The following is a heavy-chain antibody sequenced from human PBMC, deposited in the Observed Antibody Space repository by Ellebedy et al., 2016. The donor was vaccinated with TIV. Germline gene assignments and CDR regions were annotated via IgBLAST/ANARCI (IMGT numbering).Heavy chain of an antibody. CDR1: GASIRSHSYY. CDR2: IFYSGTT. Sequence: SETLSLXXAVPGASIRSHSYYWGWIRQPPGKGLEWIGSIFYSGTTFYNPSLKSRITISVDTAKNQFSLKLSSVTAADTAVYYCASHIRGWFDPWGQGTLVTVSS. V-gene: IGHV4-39*01. J-gene: IGHJ5*02. D-gene: IGHD2-2*02. CDR3: ASHIRGWFDP.